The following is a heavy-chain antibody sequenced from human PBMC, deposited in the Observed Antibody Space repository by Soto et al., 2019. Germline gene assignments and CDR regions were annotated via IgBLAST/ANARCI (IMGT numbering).Heavy chain of an antibody. J-gene: IGHJ4*02. CDR2: ISGSGGST. CDR1: GFTFSSYA. D-gene: IGHD4-17*01. Sequence: GGSLRLSCAASGFTFSSYAMNWVRQAPGKGLEWVSAISGSGGSTYYADSVKGRFTISRDNSKNTLYLQMNSLRAEDTAVYYCAKVSGVTTVVTPRHFDYWGQGTLVTVSS. V-gene: IGHV3-23*01. CDR3: AKVSGVTTVVTPRHFDY.